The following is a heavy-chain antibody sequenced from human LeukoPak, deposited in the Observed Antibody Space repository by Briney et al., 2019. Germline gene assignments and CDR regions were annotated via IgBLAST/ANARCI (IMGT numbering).Heavy chain of an antibody. V-gene: IGHV3-23*01. CDR3: AKGAYDYLEVAYFDY. CDR1: GFTISSYF. Sequence: GGSLRLSRAASGFTISSYFMSWFRQAPGKGLEWVSGIIGSGGSTYYADSVKGRFTISRDNSKNTLYLQLNSLTAEDTAVYYCAKGAYDYLEVAYFDYWGQGTLVTVSS. D-gene: IGHD5-12*01. CDR2: IIGSGGST. J-gene: IGHJ4*02.